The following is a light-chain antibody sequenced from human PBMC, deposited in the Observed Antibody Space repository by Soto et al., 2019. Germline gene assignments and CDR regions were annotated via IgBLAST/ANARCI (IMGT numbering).Light chain of an antibody. J-gene: IGLJ2*01. CDR1: TGPVTSAHY. Sequence: QAVVTQEASLTVSPGGTVTLTCGSSTGPVTSAHYPYWIQLKPGQAPRTLIYDTIYRHSFIPARFSGSLLGAVAALTLSSAQPEDEAEYYCLLFYGGARVFGGGTKLTVL. V-gene: IGLV7-46*01. CDR3: LLFYGGARV. CDR2: DTI.